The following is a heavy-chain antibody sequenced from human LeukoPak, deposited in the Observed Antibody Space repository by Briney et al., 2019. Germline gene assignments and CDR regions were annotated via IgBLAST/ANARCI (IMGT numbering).Heavy chain of an antibody. J-gene: IGHJ4*02. V-gene: IGHV3-30*04. CDR2: ISYDGSNK. Sequence: GGSLRLSCAASGFTFSSYAMHWVRQAPGKGLEWVAVISYDGSNKYYADSVKGRFTISRDNSKNTLYLQMNSLRAEDTAVYYCARGIDSFGELLYPDYWGQGTLVTVSS. CDR1: GFTFSSYA. CDR3: ARGIDSFGELLYPDY. D-gene: IGHD3-10*01.